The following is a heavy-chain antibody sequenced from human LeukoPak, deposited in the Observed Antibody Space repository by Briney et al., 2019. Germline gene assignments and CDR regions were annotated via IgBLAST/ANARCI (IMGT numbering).Heavy chain of an antibody. V-gene: IGHV4-61*02. CDR1: GGSISSRTYY. J-gene: IGHJ4*02. Sequence: TSETLSLTCTVSGGSISSRTYYWGWIRQPAGKGLEWIGRIYTSGSTNYNPSLKSRVTISVDTSKNQFSLKLSSVTAADTAVYYCARARGTTVYSSSWYDFAPEFDYWGQGTLVTVSS. CDR3: ARARGTTVYSSSWYDFAPEFDY. CDR2: IYTSGST. D-gene: IGHD6-13*01.